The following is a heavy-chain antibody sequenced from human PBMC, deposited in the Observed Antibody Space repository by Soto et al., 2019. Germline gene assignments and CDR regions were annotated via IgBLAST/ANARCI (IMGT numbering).Heavy chain of an antibody. CDR1: GGSFSGYY. CDR2: INHSGST. D-gene: IGHD3-10*01. V-gene: IGHV4-34*01. CDR3: ARRVRGVIIRSSMDV. J-gene: IGHJ6*02. Sequence: QVQLQQWGAGLLKPSETLSLTCAVYGGSFSGYYWSWIRQPPGKGLEWIGEINHSGSTNYNPSLKSRVTISVDTSKNQFSLKLSSVTAADTAVYYCARRVRGVIIRSSMDVWGQGTTVTVSS.